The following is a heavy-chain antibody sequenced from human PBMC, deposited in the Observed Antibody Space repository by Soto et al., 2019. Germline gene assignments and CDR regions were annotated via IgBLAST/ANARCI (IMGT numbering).Heavy chain of an antibody. J-gene: IGHJ5*02. D-gene: IGHD3-22*01. CDR1: GAAINSGDYY. CDR3: VRADYDTRGHWFDP. V-gene: IGHV4-30-4*01. Sequence: QVQLQESGPGLVKPSQTLSLTCTVSGAAINSGDYYWSWIRQPPGKGLEWIGFIYHSGSTFYSPSLKSRITITVDTSKNQFSLRLNSVTAADTAVYFCVRADYDTRGHWFDPWGQGTLVTVSS. CDR2: IYHSGST.